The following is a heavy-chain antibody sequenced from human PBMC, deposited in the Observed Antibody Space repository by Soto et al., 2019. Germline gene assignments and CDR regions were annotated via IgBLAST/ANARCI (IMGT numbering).Heavy chain of an antibody. V-gene: IGHV1-2*02. CDR1: GYTFTSYY. Sequence: QVQLVQSGAEVKKPGASVKVSCKASGYTFTSYYMHWVRQAPGQGLEWMGGINPDSGVTYYPHKFQDRVTMTRDTSISTAYMELSRLTSDDTALYYCARDRGVRDVWGQGTTVIVSS. D-gene: IGHD2-8*01. J-gene: IGHJ6*02. CDR3: ARDRGVRDV. CDR2: INPDSGVT.